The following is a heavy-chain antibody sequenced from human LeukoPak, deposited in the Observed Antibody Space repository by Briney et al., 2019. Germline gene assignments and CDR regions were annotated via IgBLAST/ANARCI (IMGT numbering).Heavy chain of an antibody. CDR2: IKQDGSEK. Sequence: PGGSLRLSCAASGFTFSSYWMSWVRQAPGKGLEWVANIKQDGSEKYYVDSVKGRFTISRDNAKNSLYLQMNSLRAEDTAVYYCARADTYYYDSSASKGGFDPWGQGTLVTVSS. V-gene: IGHV3-7*01. CDR1: GFTFSSYW. D-gene: IGHD3-22*01. J-gene: IGHJ5*02. CDR3: ARADTYYYDSSASKGGFDP.